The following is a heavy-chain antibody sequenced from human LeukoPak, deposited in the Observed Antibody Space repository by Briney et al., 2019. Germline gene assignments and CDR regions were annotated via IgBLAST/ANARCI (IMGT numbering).Heavy chain of an antibody. CDR2: ISSSGSHI. CDR3: ARKEDYDILTGYYHPNAFDI. V-gene: IGHV3-21*01. CDR1: GFTLSSYI. Sequence: GGSLRLSCAASGFTLSSYIMNWVRQAPGKGLEWVSSISSSGSHINYEDSVKGRFTISRDNAKNSLYLQMNSLRAEDTAVYYCARKEDYDILTGYYHPNAFDIWGQGTMVTVSS. D-gene: IGHD3-9*01. J-gene: IGHJ3*02.